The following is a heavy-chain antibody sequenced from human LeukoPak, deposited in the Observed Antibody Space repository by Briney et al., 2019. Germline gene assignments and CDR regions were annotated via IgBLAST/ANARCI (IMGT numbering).Heavy chain of an antibody. Sequence: ASVKVSCKASGYTFTGYYMHWVRQAPGQGLEWMGRINPNSGGTNYAQKFQGRVTMTRDTSISTAYMELSRLRSDDTAVYYCARAAPYSIFGVVYPYYYMDVWGKGTTVTVSS. V-gene: IGHV1-2*06. CDR1: GYTFTGYY. CDR2: INPNSGGT. J-gene: IGHJ6*03. CDR3: ARAAPYSIFGVVYPYYYMDV. D-gene: IGHD3-3*01.